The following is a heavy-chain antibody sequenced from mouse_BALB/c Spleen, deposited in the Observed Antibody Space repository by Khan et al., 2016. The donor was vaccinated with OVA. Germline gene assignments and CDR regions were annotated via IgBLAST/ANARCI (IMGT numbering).Heavy chain of an antibody. D-gene: IGHD1-1*01. Sequence: VQLKESGGGLVKPGGSLKLSCAASGFTFSSYAMSWVRQTPEKRLEWVATISSGDTYTYYPDSVKGRFTISRDNAKNTLYLQMSSLRSDDTAMYYCARPPITTVVATSYWFFDVWGAGTTVTVST. CDR1: GFTFSSYA. CDR3: ARPPITTVVATSYWFFDV. V-gene: IGHV5-9-3*01. CDR2: ISSGDTYT. J-gene: IGHJ1*01.